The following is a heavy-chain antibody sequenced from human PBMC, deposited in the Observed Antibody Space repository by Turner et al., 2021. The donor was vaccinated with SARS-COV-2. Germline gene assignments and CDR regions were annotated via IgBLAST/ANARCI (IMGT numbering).Heavy chain of an antibody. CDR3: ATASLRTAMGINDGKDV. V-gene: IGHV3-30*03. CDR2: ISYDGSKK. CDR1: AFPWSSFG. J-gene: IGHJ6*02. Sequence: QVQLVVSGGGVVQPGGSVSLSCPASAFPWSSFGMHCVRQAPGKGLGGVAVISYDGSKKYYADSVKCRFTTSRDNSKNTLDRQKNSLRLQDTAVYYWATASLRTAMGINDGKDVWGQGTTVTVSS. D-gene: IGHD5-18*01.